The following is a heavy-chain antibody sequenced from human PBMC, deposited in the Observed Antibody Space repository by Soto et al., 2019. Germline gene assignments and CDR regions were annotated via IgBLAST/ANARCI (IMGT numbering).Heavy chain of an antibody. V-gene: IGHV3-33*01. J-gene: IGHJ4*02. D-gene: IGHD1-26*01. Sequence: VAVVWYDGSNKYYAHSVKGRFTISRDNSKNTLYLQMTSLRAEDTAVYYCARGGRSWNFDYWGQGTLVTVSS. CDR3: ARGGRSWNFDY. CDR2: VWYDGSNK.